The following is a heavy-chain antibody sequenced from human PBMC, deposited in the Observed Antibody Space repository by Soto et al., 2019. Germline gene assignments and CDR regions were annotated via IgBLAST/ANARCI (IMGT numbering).Heavy chain of an antibody. CDR1: GYTFTTYD. CDR3: ARRKERSGPNYFDY. D-gene: IGHD6-25*01. J-gene: IGHJ4*02. CDR2: MNPYTGKA. V-gene: IGHV1-8*01. Sequence: ASVKVSCKASGYTFTTYDINWVRQAPGQGLEWMGWMNPYTGKAGYAQKFQGRVTMTSDNSISTAYMELSSLRSEDTAVYYCARRKERSGPNYFDYWGLGTLVTVSS.